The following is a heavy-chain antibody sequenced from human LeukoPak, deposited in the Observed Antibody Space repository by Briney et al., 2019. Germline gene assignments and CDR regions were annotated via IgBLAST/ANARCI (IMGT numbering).Heavy chain of an antibody. Sequence: GGSLRLSCAAPGLTFSSYWMHWVRQAPGKGLVWVSRIKSDGSYATYPDSVKGRFTISRDNAMNTLYLQMNSLRPEDTAVYYCARDIYYYKSGSDYWGQGTLVTVSS. CDR2: IKSDGSYA. J-gene: IGHJ4*02. D-gene: IGHD3-22*01. CDR1: GLTFSSYW. CDR3: ARDIYYYKSGSDY. V-gene: IGHV3-74*01.